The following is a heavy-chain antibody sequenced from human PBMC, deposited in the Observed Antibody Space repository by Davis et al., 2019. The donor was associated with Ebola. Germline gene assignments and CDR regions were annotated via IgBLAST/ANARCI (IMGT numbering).Heavy chain of an antibody. D-gene: IGHD1-26*01. CDR2: ISAHNGDT. CDR1: AYTLRVYA. V-gene: IGHV1-18*01. CDR3: ATDGGSIPY. Sequence: ASVKVSCKTSAYTLRVYAITWVRQAPGQGLEWMGWISAHNGDTVYAERFQGRVTMTIDTSTSTAYIDLRSLRSDDTAVYYCATDGGSIPYWGQGTLVTVSS. J-gene: IGHJ4*02.